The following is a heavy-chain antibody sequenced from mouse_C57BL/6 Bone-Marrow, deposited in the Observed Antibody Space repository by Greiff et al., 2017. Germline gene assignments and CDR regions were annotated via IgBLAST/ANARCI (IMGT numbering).Heavy chain of an antibody. D-gene: IGHD1-1*01. CDR2: IYPRSGNT. CDR3: ARGYYYGTQFAY. J-gene: IGHJ3*01. Sequence: VMLVESGAELVRPGASVKLSCKASGYTFTSYGISWVKQRTGQGLEWIGEIYPRSGNTYYNEKFKGKATLTADKSSSTAYMELRSLTSEDSAVYFCARGYYYGTQFAYWGQGTLVTVSA. CDR1: GYTFTSYG. V-gene: IGHV1-81*01.